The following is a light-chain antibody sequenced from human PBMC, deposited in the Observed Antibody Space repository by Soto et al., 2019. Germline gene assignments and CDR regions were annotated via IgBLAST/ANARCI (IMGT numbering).Light chain of an antibody. Sequence: EIVLTQSPGTLSLSPGERATLSCRASQSVPSKYLAWYQQKPGQAPRLLIFGASNRATGIPDKFSGGGSGTDFTLTISRLEPEDFAVYYCQQYGSSPRTFGQGTKVDIK. J-gene: IGKJ1*01. CDR3: QQYGSSPRT. CDR1: QSVPSKY. V-gene: IGKV3-20*01. CDR2: GAS.